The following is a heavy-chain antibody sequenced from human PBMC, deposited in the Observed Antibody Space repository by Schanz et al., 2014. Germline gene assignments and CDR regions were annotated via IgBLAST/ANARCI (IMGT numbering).Heavy chain of an antibody. J-gene: IGHJ4*02. Sequence: QVQLQESGPGLVKPSETLSVTCTVSGGSINNYFWTWIRQPPGKGLEWIGYIHKSGNTNYNPSLRSRIPMSLDPSKNQFSLTLSSVTAADTAVYYCARGIQAWLQWYFDYWGQGTLVTVSS. V-gene: IGHV4-59*08. CDR2: IHKSGNT. CDR3: ARGIQAWLQWYFDY. D-gene: IGHD5-18*01. CDR1: GGSINNYF.